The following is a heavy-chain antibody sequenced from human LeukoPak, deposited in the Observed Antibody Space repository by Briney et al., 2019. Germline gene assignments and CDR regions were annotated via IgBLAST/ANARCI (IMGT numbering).Heavy chain of an antibody. J-gene: IGHJ4*02. D-gene: IGHD3-10*01. CDR3: IRDTAYGTNDY. CDR1: NYSISSGYY. V-gene: IGHV4-38-2*02. Sequence: SETLSLTCTVSNYSISSGYYWGWIRQPPGKGLEWIATIHHSGRTFYNPSLKSRVTISVDTSKNQFSLKVNSVTAADTAVFYCIRDTAYGTNDYWGQGTLVTVSS. CDR2: IHHSGRT.